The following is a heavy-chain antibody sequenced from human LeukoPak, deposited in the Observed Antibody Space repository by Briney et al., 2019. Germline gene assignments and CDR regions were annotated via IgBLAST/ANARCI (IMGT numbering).Heavy chain of an antibody. J-gene: IGHJ4*02. D-gene: IGHD2-21*02. V-gene: IGHV3-15*01. Sequence: PGGSLRLSCAASGFTFSDAWVSWVRQAPGMGLEWVGRIKSKTDGGTTDYAAPVKGRFTISRDDSSGTLYLLMNSLKTEDTAVYYCSTSLRGSDCCLHYWGQGTLVAVSS. CDR2: IKSKTDGGTT. CDR3: STSLRGSDCCLHY. CDR1: GFTFSDAW.